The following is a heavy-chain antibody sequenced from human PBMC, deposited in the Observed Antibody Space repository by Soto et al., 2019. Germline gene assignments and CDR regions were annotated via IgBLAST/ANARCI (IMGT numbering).Heavy chain of an antibody. CDR3: AKDSNKHSSSLRGRYFDY. CDR2: ISGGGSNT. V-gene: IGHV3-23*01. D-gene: IGHD2-2*01. CDR1: GFPFSSYV. Sequence: EVQLLESGGGLVQRGGSLRLPGAASGFPFSSYVMSWVRQAPGKGLEWVSGISGGGSNTFYPDSVRGRFTISRDNSKNTLLLQMNSLGAEDTAVYYCAKDSNKHSSSLRGRYFDYWGQGIGVTVSS. J-gene: IGHJ4*02.